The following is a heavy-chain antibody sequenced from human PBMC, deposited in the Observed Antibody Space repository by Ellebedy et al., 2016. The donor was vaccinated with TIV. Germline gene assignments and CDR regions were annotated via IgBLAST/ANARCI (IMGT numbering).Heavy chain of an antibody. CDR3: WRDTGERACY. CDR1: GFTFSSYA. D-gene: IGHD1-1*01. J-gene: IGHJ4*02. CDR2: ISSSTCNT. Sequence: GESLKISCAASGFTFSSYAMSWARQAPGRGLEWISNISSSTCNTYYADSVKGRFTISRDNAKNSLYLQMKSLRDEDTAMYYCWRDTGERACYWGQGTLVTVSS. V-gene: IGHV3-48*02.